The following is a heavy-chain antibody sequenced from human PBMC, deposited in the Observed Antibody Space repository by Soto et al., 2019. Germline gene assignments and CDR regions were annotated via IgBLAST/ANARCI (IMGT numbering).Heavy chain of an antibody. CDR1: GFIFSNYG. J-gene: IGHJ4*02. CDR3: AKGERIVLVDPVDVIDY. D-gene: IGHD2-8*01. CDR2: ISYDGRDK. Sequence: PGGSLRLSCAASGFIFSNYGMHWVRQTPGKGLEWAAIISYDGRDKYYTDSVKGRFTVSRDNSKNTLYLQMDSLRPDDTAVYYCAKGERIVLVDPVDVIDYWGQGTPVTVSS. V-gene: IGHV3-30*18.